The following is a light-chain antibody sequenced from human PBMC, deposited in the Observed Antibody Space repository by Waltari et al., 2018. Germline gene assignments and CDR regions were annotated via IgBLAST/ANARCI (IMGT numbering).Light chain of an antibody. J-gene: IGKJ4*01. CDR1: QSISY. Sequence: DIQMTQSPSSLSASVGDRVTITCRASQSISYLNWYQQKPGKAPKLLIYAESSLQSGVPLRFSGSGSGTDFTLTISSLQPEDFAAYYCQQSSSTPQTFGGGTKVEVK. CDR3: QQSSSTPQT. CDR2: AES. V-gene: IGKV1-39*01.